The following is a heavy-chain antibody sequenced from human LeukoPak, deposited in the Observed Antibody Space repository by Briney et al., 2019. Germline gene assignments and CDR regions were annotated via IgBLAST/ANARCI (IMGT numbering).Heavy chain of an antibody. Sequence: SGGSLRLSCVASGFTFSSYGMNWVRQAPGKGLEWVSYISSSSSTIYFADSVKDRFTISRDNAKNSLYLQMNSLRVEDTAVYYCARTMYSSSTDYWGQGTLVTVSS. J-gene: IGHJ4*02. D-gene: IGHD6-6*01. CDR3: ARTMYSSSTDY. V-gene: IGHV3-48*04. CDR1: GFTFSSYG. CDR2: ISSSSSTI.